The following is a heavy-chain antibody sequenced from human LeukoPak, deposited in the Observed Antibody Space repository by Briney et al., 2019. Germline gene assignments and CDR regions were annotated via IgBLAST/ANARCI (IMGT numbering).Heavy chain of an antibody. Sequence: SETLSLTCAVYGGSFSGYYWSWIRQPPGKGLGWIGEINHSGSTNYNPSLKSRVTISVDTSKNQFSLKLSSVTAADTAVYYCAISSYCSSTSCSTFDYWGQGTLVTVSS. CDR3: AISSYCSSTSCSTFDY. J-gene: IGHJ4*02. CDR2: INHSGST. CDR1: GGSFSGYY. V-gene: IGHV4-34*01. D-gene: IGHD2-2*01.